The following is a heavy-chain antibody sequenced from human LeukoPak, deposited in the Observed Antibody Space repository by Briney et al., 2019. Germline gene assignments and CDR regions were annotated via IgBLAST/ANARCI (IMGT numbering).Heavy chain of an antibody. CDR3: ASGSYCDY. CDR2: IYSGGST. D-gene: IGHD1-26*01. CDR1: GFTVSSNY. V-gene: IGHV3-53*01. J-gene: IGHJ4*02. Sequence: PGGSLRLSCAASGFTVSSNYMNWVRQAPGKGLEWVSVIYSGGSTHYADSVKGRFTISRDNSKNTLYLQMNSLGAEDTAVYFCASGSYCDYWGQGTLVTVSS.